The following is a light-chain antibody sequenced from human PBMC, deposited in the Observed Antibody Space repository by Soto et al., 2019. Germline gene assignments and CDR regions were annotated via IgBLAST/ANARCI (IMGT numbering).Light chain of an antibody. CDR2: AAS. Sequence: DIQMTQSPSSLSASVGDRVTITCRASQSISSYLNWYQQKPGKAPKLLIYAASSLQSGVPSRFSGSGSGTDLPLTISSLQPEDFATYYCQQSYSSPWTFGQGTKVEIK. CDR3: QQSYSSPWT. CDR1: QSISSY. V-gene: IGKV1-39*01. J-gene: IGKJ1*01.